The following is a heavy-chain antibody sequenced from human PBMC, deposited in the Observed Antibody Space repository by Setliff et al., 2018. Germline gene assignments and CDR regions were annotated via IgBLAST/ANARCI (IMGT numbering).Heavy chain of an antibody. CDR1: GFTVSSNY. CDR3: AKKGLVIIWDYYYGMDV. CDR2: ISGSGGST. V-gene: IGHV3-23*01. D-gene: IGHD3-9*01. Sequence: GGSLRLSCAASGFTVSSNYMSWVRQAPGKGLEWVSAISGSGGSTYYADSVKGRFTISRDNSKNTLYLQMNSLRAEDTAVYYCAKKGLVIIWDYYYGMDVWGQGTTVTVSS. J-gene: IGHJ6*02.